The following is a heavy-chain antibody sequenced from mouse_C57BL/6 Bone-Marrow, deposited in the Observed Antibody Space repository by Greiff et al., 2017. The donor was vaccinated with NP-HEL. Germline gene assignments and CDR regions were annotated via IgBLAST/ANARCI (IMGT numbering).Heavy chain of an antibody. CDR3: ARYYYGSGYFDY. J-gene: IGHJ2*01. D-gene: IGHD1-1*01. CDR2: LDPNSGGT. V-gene: IGHV1-72*01. Sequence: QVQLQQPGAELVKPGASVKLSCKASGYTFTNYWMHWVKQRPGRGLEWIGRLDPNSGGTKYNEQFKSKATLTVDKTSSTAYMQLSRLTSEDSAVYYCARYYYGSGYFDYWGQGTTLTVSS. CDR1: GYTFTNYW.